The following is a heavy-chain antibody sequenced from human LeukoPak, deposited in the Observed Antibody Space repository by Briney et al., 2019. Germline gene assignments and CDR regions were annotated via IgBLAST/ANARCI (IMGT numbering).Heavy chain of an antibody. CDR2: ISWNSGSI. J-gene: IGHJ6*02. CDR1: GFTFDDYA. Sequence: PGGSLRLSCAASGFTFDDYAMHWVRQAPGKGLEWVSGISWNSGSIGYADSVKGRFTISRDNAKNSLYLQMNSLRAEDTALYYCAKDIGIAVAGRYYYGMDVWGQGTTVTVSS. V-gene: IGHV3-9*01. D-gene: IGHD6-19*01. CDR3: AKDIGIAVAGRYYYGMDV.